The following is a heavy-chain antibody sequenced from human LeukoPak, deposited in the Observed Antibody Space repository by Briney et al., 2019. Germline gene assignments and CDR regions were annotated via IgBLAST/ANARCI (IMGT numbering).Heavy chain of an antibody. D-gene: IGHD2-2*01. Sequence: ASVKVSCKASGYTFTSYGITWVRQAPGQGLEWMGCISAYNGNTNYAQRLQGRVTTTTDRSTSTAYMELRSLRSDDTAVYYCARGPIIDIAIVPAADEYYYMDVWGKGTTVTVSS. J-gene: IGHJ6*03. V-gene: IGHV1-18*01. CDR2: ISAYNGNT. CDR3: ARGPIIDIAIVPAADEYYYMDV. CDR1: GYTFTSYG.